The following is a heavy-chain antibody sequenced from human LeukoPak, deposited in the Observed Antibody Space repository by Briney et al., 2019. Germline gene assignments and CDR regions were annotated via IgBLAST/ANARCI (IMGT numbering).Heavy chain of an antibody. J-gene: IGHJ6*03. V-gene: IGHV3-23*01. D-gene: IGHD2-2*01. CDR2: ISGSGGST. CDR3: AKVLRVPATMRRSTSGNYYYYMDV. Sequence: PGGSLRLSCAASGFTFSSYWMSSVRQAPGKGLEWVSAISGSGGSTYYADSVKGRFTISRDNSKNTVSLQMNSLRAEDTAIYYCAKVLRVPATMRRSTSGNYYYYMDVWGKGTTVTVSS. CDR1: GFTFSSYW.